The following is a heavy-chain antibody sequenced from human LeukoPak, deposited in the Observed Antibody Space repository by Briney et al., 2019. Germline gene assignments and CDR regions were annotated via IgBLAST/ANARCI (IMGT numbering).Heavy chain of an antibody. D-gene: IGHD5-24*01. CDR3: AKEGRSLQTY. Sequence: GGSLRLSCAASGFSFSSAWMNWVRLAPGKGLEWVANIKEDGTETYYVDSVKGRFTISRDNAKNSLYLQMNSLRVEDTAVYYCAKEGRSLQTYWGQGTLVTASS. V-gene: IGHV3-7*03. J-gene: IGHJ4*02. CDR2: IKEDGTET. CDR1: GFSFSSAW.